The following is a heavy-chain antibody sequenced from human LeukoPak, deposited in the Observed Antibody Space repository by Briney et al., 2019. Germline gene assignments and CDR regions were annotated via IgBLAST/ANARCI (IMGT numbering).Heavy chain of an antibody. CDR2: IKSDGSRT. D-gene: IGHD1-26*01. CDR1: GFTFSSSW. CDR3: ARAHSPWDYFDY. J-gene: IGHJ4*02. Sequence: QPGGSLRLSCTASGFTFSSSWMHWVRQAPGKGLVWVSHIKSDGSRTTYADSVKGRFTISRDNAKNSLYLQMNSLRAEDTAVYYCARAHSPWDYFDYWGQGTLVTVSS. V-gene: IGHV3-74*01.